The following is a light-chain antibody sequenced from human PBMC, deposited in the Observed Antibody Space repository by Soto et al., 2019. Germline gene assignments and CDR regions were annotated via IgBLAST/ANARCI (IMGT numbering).Light chain of an antibody. CDR1: QSVYRGY. Sequence: EIVLTQSPGTLSLSPGERATLSCRASQSVYRGYLAWYQQKPGQAPRLLMYGASSRATGIPDRFSGSGSGTDFTLTISRLEPEDFAVYSCKQYGTSPPTFGGGTKVEIK. V-gene: IGKV3-20*01. J-gene: IGKJ4*01. CDR3: KQYGTSPPT. CDR2: GAS.